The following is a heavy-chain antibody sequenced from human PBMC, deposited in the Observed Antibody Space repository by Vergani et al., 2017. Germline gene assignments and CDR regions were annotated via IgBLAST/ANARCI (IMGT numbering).Heavy chain of an antibody. J-gene: IGHJ4*02. CDR2: VNHGGST. CDR3: ASIARAPTRRNPPPDY. CDR1: GGSFSDYY. V-gene: IGHV4-34*01. Sequence: QVQLQESGAGLLKTSETLSLTCGVSGGSFSDYYWSWIRQAPGMGLEWIGEVNHGGSTNYNPSLKSRVSISVDTSKNQFSLQLTSVTAADSALYFCASIARAPTRRNPPPDYWGQGILVTVSS. D-gene: IGHD3-16*02.